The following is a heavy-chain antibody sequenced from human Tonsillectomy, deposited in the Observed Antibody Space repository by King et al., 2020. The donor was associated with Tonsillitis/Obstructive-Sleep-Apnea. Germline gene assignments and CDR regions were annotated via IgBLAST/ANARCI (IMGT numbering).Heavy chain of an antibody. Sequence: QLQESGAGLVKPSETLSLTCTVSGGSISSYYWSWVRQSPGKGLEWMSYISTSGSTKNNPSLKSRVTLSIYTSKNQFSLQLRSVTAADTAVYYCAREYDFWSGYPHGAFDIWGQGTTVTVSS. CDR2: ISTSGST. D-gene: IGHD3-3*01. V-gene: IGHV4-59*01. J-gene: IGHJ3*02. CDR1: GGSISSYY. CDR3: AREYDFWSGYPHGAFDI.